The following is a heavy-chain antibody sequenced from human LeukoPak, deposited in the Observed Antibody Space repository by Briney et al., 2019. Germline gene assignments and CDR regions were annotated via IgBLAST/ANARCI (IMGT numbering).Heavy chain of an antibody. D-gene: IGHD5-18*01. J-gene: IGHJ4*02. CDR2: ISSNGGST. Sequence: GGSLRLSCAASGFTFSSYAMHWVRQAPGKGLEYVSAISSNGGSTYYANSVKGRFTISRDNSKNTLYLQMGSLRAEDMAVYYCARDVDTRGVGYFDYWGQGTLVTVSS. CDR3: ARDVDTRGVGYFDY. V-gene: IGHV3-64*01. CDR1: GFTFSSYA.